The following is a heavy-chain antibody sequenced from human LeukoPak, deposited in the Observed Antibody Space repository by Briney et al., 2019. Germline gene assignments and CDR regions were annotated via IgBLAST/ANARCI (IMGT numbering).Heavy chain of an antibody. V-gene: IGHV3-33*01. Sequence: QPGRSLRLSCAASGFTFSSYGMHWVRQAPGKGLEWVAVIWYDGSDKYYADSVKGRFTISRDNSKNTLYLQMNSLRADDTAVYCCARHHYYFDHWGQGTLVTVSS. J-gene: IGHJ4*02. CDR1: GFTFSSYG. CDR3: ARHHYYFDH. CDR2: IWYDGSDK.